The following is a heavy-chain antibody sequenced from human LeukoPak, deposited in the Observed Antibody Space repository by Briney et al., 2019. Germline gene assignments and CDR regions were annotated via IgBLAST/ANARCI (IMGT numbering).Heavy chain of an antibody. J-gene: IGHJ4*02. V-gene: IGHV4-38-2*02. Sequence: PSETLSLTCNVSGYSISRAYYWGWIRQSPEKGLEWIATIHYTGSTYYNPSLKSRVTISVDTSKNQFSVKLTSVTAADTAVYYCARGLLETNYDYWGQGTLVTVSS. D-gene: IGHD3-3*01. CDR3: ARGLLETNYDY. CDR2: IHYTGST. CDR1: GYSISRAYY.